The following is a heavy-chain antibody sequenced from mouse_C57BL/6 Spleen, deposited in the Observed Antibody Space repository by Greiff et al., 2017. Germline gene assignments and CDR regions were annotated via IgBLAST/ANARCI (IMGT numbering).Heavy chain of an antibody. CDR3: ATSKFITTVVGG. D-gene: IGHD1-1*01. Sequence: EVQLQQSGAELVKPGASVKLSCTASGFNIQDYYMHWVKQRTEQGLEWIGRIDPEDGETKYAPKFQGKATITADTSSNTAYLQLSSLTSEDTAVDYCATSKFITTVVGGWGQGTLVTVSA. CDR1: GFNIQDYY. V-gene: IGHV14-2*01. J-gene: IGHJ3*01. CDR2: IDPEDGET.